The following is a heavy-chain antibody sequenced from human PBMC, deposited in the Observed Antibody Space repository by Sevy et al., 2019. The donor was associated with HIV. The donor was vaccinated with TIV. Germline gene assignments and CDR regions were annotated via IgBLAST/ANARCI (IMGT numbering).Heavy chain of an antibody. Sequence: ASVKVSCKASGYTFTGYYMHWVRQAPGQGLEWMGWINPNSGGTNYAQKFQGRVTMTRDTSISTAYMELSRLRSDDTAVCYCAREGGCSSTSCPHYYYYYGMDVWGQGTTVTVSS. D-gene: IGHD2-2*01. CDR3: AREGGCSSTSCPHYYYYYGMDV. CDR2: INPNSGGT. V-gene: IGHV1-2*02. CDR1: GYTFTGYY. J-gene: IGHJ6*02.